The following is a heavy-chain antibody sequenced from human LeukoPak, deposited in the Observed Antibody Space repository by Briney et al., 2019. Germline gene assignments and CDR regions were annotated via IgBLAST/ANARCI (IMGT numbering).Heavy chain of an antibody. D-gene: IGHD6-19*01. CDR3: ARDSEYSSGWYSFDY. J-gene: IGHJ4*02. V-gene: IGHV3-53*01. CDR1: RFTFSNHA. Sequence: GGSLRLSCAASRFTFSNHAMSWVRQAPGKGLEWVSVIYSGGSTYYADSVKGRFTISRDNSKNTLYLQMNSLRAEDTAVYYCARDSEYSSGWYSFDYWGQGTLVTVSS. CDR2: IYSGGST.